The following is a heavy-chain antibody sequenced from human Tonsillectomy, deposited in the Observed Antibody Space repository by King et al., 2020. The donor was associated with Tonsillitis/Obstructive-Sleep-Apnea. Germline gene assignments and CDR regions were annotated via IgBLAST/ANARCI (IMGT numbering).Heavy chain of an antibody. J-gene: IGHJ4*02. V-gene: IGHV4-59*01. Sequence: QLQESGPGLVKPSETLSLSCTVSGGSISSYYWSWIRQPPGKGLEWIGYIYYTGSTNYNPSLKSRFTMSVDTSKNQFSLKLSSVTAADTAVYYCARVGSSGWYSDYWGQGTLVTVSS. CDR3: ARVGSSGWYSDY. CDR1: GGSISSYY. CDR2: IYYTGST. D-gene: IGHD6-19*01.